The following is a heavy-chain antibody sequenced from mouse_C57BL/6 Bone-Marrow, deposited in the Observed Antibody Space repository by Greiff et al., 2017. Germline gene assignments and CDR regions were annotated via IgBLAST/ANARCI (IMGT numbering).Heavy chain of an antibody. V-gene: IGHV5-6*01. D-gene: IGHD1-1*01. CDR3: AHGSSSAWFAY. Sequence: EVKLVESGGDLVKPGGSLKLSCAASGFTFSSYGMSWVRQTPDKRLAWVATISSGGSYTYYPDSVKGRFTISRDNAKNTLYLQMSSLKSEDTAMYYCAHGSSSAWFAYWGQGTLVTVSA. CDR2: ISSGGSYT. CDR1: GFTFSSYG. J-gene: IGHJ3*01.